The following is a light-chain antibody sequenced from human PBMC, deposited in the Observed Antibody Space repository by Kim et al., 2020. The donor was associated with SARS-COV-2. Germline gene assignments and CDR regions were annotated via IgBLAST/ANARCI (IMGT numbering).Light chain of an antibody. CDR1: QDISNY. CDR2: AAS. Sequence: ASVGERVTITCQASQDISNYLNWYQQKPGKAPKLLIYAASTLQSGVPSRFSGSGSGTEFTLTISSLQPEDFATYYCQQLNSYPRTFGQGTKVDIK. CDR3: QQLNSYPRT. V-gene: IGKV1-9*01. J-gene: IGKJ1*01.